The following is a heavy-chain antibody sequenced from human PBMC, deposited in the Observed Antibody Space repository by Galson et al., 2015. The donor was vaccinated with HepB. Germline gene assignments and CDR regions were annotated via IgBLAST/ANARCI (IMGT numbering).Heavy chain of an antibody. D-gene: IGHD2-21*02. CDR2: IIPVFGTA. J-gene: IGHJ4*02. CDR3: VCGDWYRCDH. CDR1: GGTFSSYA. V-gene: IGHV1-69*13. Sequence: SVKVSCKASGGTFSSYAISWVRQAPGQGLEWMGGIIPVFGTANYAQKFQDRVTIIADESTGTAYMELSSLRSDDTAVYYCVCGDWYRCDHWGQGTLVTVS.